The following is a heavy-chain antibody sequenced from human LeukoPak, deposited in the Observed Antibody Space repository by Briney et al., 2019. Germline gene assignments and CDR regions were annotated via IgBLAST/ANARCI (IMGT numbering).Heavy chain of an antibody. CDR3: AKGGAEYCSSISCYLDY. Sequence: PGGSLRLSCAASGFTFSNFAMSWVRQAPGKGLEWVSAISGSGGSTYYADSVKGRFTISRDNSKNTLYLQMNSLRAEDTAVYYCAKGGAEYCSSISCYLDYWGQGTLVTVSS. J-gene: IGHJ4*02. V-gene: IGHV3-23*01. D-gene: IGHD2-2*01. CDR2: ISGSGGST. CDR1: GFTFSNFA.